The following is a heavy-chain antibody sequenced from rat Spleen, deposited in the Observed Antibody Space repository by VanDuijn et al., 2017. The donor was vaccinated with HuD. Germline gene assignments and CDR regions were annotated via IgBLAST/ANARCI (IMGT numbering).Heavy chain of an antibody. CDR3: AVMGAPDY. CDR2: INSAGST. CDR1: GYSITSSYR. D-gene: IGHD5-1*01. Sequence: EVQLQESGPGLVKPSQSLSLTCSVTGYSITSSYRWNWIRKFPGNKLEWMGYINSAGSTNYNPSLKSRISITRDTSKNQFFLQVNSVTTEDTATYYWAVMGAPDYWGQGVMVTVSS. J-gene: IGHJ2*01. V-gene: IGHV3-3*01.